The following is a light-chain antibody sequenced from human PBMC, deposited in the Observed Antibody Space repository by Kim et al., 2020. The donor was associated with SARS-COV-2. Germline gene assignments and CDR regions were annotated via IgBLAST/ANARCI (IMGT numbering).Light chain of an antibody. CDR3: QQRSNWPPVYT. CDR2: DAS. Sequence: SPGYRATLSCRASQSVSSYFAWYQQKPGQAPRLLIYDASNRATGIPARFSGSGSGTDFTLTISSLEPEDFAVYYCQQRSNWPPVYTFGQGTKLEI. J-gene: IGKJ2*01. V-gene: IGKV3-11*01. CDR1: QSVSSY.